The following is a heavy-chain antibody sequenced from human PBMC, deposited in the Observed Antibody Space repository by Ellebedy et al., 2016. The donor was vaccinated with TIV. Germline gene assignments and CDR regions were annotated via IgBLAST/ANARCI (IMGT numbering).Heavy chain of an antibody. CDR3: ARSYNTIATWTFSGY. CDR2: IWYDGSNK. CDR1: GFTFSSYG. V-gene: IGHV3-33*08. Sequence: GESLKISCAASGFTFSSYGMHWVRQAPGKGLEWVAVIWYDGSNKYYADSVKGRFTISRDNSKNTLYLQMNSLRAEDTAVYYCARSYNTIATWTFSGYWGQGILVIVSS. J-gene: IGHJ4*02. D-gene: IGHD1-14*01.